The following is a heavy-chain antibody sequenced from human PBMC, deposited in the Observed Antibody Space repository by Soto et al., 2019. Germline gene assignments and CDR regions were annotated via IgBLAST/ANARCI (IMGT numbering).Heavy chain of an antibody. V-gene: IGHV5-51*01. CDR2: IYPGDSDT. D-gene: IGHD4-17*01. Sequence: GESLKISCKGSGYSFTSYWIGWVRQMPGKGLEWMGIIYPGDSDTRYSPSFQGQVTISADKSISTAYLQWSSLKASDTAMYYCALASRPPDYGDYGHLYYYGMDVWGQGTTVTVSS. J-gene: IGHJ6*02. CDR1: GYSFTSYW. CDR3: ALASRPPDYGDYGHLYYYGMDV.